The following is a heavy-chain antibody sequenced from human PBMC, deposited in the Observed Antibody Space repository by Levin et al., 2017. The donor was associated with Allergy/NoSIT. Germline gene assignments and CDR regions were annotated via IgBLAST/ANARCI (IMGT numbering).Heavy chain of an antibody. CDR2: ILGSGVST. CDR3: AKLNHYYDSRGNY. J-gene: IGHJ4*02. V-gene: IGHV3-23*01. D-gene: IGHD3-22*01. Sequence: PGGSLRLSCRASGFTFSTYAMSWVRQAPGKGLEWVSSILGSGVSTYYADSVKGRFTISRDNSKNTLYLQMNSLRAEDTAVYYCAKLNHYYDSRGNYWGQGTLLTVSS. CDR1: GFTFSTYA.